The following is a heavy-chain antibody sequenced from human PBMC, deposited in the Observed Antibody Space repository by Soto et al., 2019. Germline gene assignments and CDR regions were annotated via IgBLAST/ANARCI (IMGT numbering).Heavy chain of an antibody. CDR1: GFTFSSYA. V-gene: IGHV3-64*01. Sequence: PGGSLRLSCAASGFTFSSYAMHWVRQAPGKGLEYVSAISSNGGSTYYANSVKGRFTISRDNSKNTLYLQMGSLRAEDMAVYYCARVRSDSNYVSESLDYYYYMDVWGKGTTVTVSS. CDR2: ISSNGGST. J-gene: IGHJ6*03. CDR3: ARVRSDSNYVSESLDYYYYMDV. D-gene: IGHD4-4*01.